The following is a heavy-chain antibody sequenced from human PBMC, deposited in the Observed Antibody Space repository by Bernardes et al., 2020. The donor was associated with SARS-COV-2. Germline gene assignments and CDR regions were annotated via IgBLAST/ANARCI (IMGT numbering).Heavy chain of an antibody. D-gene: IGHD3-22*01. CDR2: MNPNSGNT. CDR1: GYTFPNYD. Sequence: VQETRKASGYTFPNYDINWVRQAPGKELEWMGWMNPNSGNTGYAQKFQGRVTMTRNTSISTAYMELSSLRSEDTAVYYCARPADDSSGYYLLYYFDSWGQGTLVTVSS. J-gene: IGHJ4*02. V-gene: IGHV1-8*01. CDR3: ARPADDSSGYYLLYYFDS.